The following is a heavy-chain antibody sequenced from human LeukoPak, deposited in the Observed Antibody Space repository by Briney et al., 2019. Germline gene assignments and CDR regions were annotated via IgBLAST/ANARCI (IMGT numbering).Heavy chain of an antibody. CDR3: ARVRRPDFSYEEYYFDY. CDR1: GGSISRGDYY. CDR2: IYYSGST. D-gene: IGHD2-21*02. J-gene: IGHJ4*02. V-gene: IGHV4-30-4*01. Sequence: PSETLSLTCTVSGGSISRGDYYWSWIRQPPGKGLEWIGYIYYSGSTYYNPSLKSRVTISVDTSKNQFSLKLSSVTAADTAVYYCARVRRPDFSYEEYYFDYWGQGTLVTVSS.